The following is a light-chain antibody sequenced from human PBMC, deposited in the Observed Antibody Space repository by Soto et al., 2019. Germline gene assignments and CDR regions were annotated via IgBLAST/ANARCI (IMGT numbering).Light chain of an antibody. J-gene: IGKJ1*01. CDR2: DAS. V-gene: IGKV3-20*01. CDR3: QQYRFSPWT. Sequence: EVVLTQSPGTLSLSPGERAALSCRASQSVTSNYLAWYQQKPGQAPRLLIYDASSRATGIPDRFSGSGPGTDFTLTISRLEPEDFALYYCQQYRFSPWTFGRGTRVEIK. CDR1: QSVTSNY.